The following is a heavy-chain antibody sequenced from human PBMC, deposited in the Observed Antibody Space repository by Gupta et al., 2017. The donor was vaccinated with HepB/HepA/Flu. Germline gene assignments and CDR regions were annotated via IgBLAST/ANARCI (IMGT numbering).Heavy chain of an antibody. D-gene: IGHD6-13*01. V-gene: IGHV4-31*03. CDR1: GGSISSGGYY. CDR2: IYYSGST. CDR3: AREYSSSCYFDY. Sequence: QVQLQESGPGLVKPSQTLSLTCTVSGGSISSGGYYWSWIRQHPGKGLEWIGYIYYSGSTYYNPSLKSRVTISVDTSKNQFSQKLSSVTAADTAVYYCAREYSSSCYFDYWGQGTLVTVSS. J-gene: IGHJ4*02.